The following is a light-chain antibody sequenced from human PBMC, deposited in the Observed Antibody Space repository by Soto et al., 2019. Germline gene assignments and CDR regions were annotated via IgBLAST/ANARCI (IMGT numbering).Light chain of an antibody. CDR1: QSVLDRSNNKNY. CDR2: WAS. J-gene: IGKJ1*01. V-gene: IGKV4-1*01. CDR3: QQYYAIPRT. Sequence: DIVMTQSPDSLAVSLGERAIINCKSSQSVLDRSNNKNYLTWYQQKPGQPPKPLIYWASTREFGVPDRFSGSGSGTDFTLTISSLQDEDVALYYCQQYYAIPRTFGQGTKVEIK.